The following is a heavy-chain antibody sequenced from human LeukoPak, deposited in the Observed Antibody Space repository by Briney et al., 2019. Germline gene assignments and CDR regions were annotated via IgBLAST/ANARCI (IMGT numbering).Heavy chain of an antibody. J-gene: IGHJ6*03. Sequence: SETLSLTCTVSGGSISSYYWSWIRRPPGKGLEWIGYIYYSGSTNYNPSLKSRVTISVDTSKNQFSLKLSSVTAADTAVYYCARYYDTFWPNLYYYMDVWGKGTTVTVSS. D-gene: IGHD3-9*01. V-gene: IGHV4-59*01. CDR3: ARYYDTFWPNLYYYMDV. CDR1: GGSISSYY. CDR2: IYYSGST.